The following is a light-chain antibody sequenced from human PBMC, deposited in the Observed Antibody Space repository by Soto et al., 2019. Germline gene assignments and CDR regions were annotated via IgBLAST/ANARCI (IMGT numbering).Light chain of an antibody. Sequence: QSALTQPASVSGSPGQSIAISCTGTSSDVGGFNYVSWYQQHHGKAPKFMIYDVSSRPSGVSDRFSGSKSGNTASLTISGLQAEDEADYYCASYTTSSTYVFGTGTKVTVL. V-gene: IGLV2-14*03. J-gene: IGLJ1*01. CDR3: ASYTTSSTYV. CDR2: DVS. CDR1: SSDVGGFNY.